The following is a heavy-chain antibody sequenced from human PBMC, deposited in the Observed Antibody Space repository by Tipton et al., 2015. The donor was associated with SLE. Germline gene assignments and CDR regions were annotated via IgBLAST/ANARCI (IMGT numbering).Heavy chain of an antibody. D-gene: IGHD6-19*01. CDR1: GFTFSSYA. V-gene: IGHV3-23*01. Sequence: LSLTCAASGFTFSSYAMSWVRQAPGKGLEWVSTISNGGGTTYYADSVRGRFTISRDNSKNTLFLQMNSLRPEDTALYYCAKPPGSGWRSFDYWGQGTLVTVSS. CDR2: ISNGGGTT. J-gene: IGHJ4*02. CDR3: AKPPGSGWRSFDY.